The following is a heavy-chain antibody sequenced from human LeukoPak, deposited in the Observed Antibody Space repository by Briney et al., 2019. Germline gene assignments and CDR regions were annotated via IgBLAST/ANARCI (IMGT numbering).Heavy chain of an antibody. CDR1: GGSFSGYY. V-gene: IGHV4-34*01. J-gene: IGHJ4*02. D-gene: IGHD2-21*02. Sequence: SETLSLTCAVYGGSFSGYYWSWIRQPPGKGLEWIGEINHRGSTNYNPSLKSRVTISVNTSRNSFSLELSSVTAADTAVYYGARVGYCGGDCYPFDYWGQGTLTTISS. CDR2: INHRGST. CDR3: ARVGYCGGDCYPFDY.